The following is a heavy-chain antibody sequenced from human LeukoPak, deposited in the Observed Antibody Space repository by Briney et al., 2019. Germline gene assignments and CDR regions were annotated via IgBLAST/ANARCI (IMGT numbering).Heavy chain of an antibody. V-gene: IGHV1-8*01. D-gene: IGHD2-15*01. Sequence: ASVKVSCTASGYTFTSYDINWVRQATGQGREWMGWMNPNSGNTGYAQKFQGRVTMTRNTSISTAYMELSSLRSEDTAVYYCAREVGYCSGGSCGGIQLWTNLDNWFDPWGQGTLVTVSS. CDR2: MNPNSGNT. J-gene: IGHJ5*02. CDR1: GYTFTSYD. CDR3: AREVGYCSGGSCGGIQLWTNLDNWFDP.